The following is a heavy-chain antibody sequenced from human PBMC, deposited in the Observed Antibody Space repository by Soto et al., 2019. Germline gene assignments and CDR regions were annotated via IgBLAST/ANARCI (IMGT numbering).Heavy chain of an antibody. CDR1: GYTFSSYG. CDR3: AKEDDSYDYGDPSYYYYYMDV. D-gene: IGHD4-17*01. Sequence: GGSLRISFAACGYTFSSYGMHWVRQAPGKGLEWVAVISYDGSNKYYADSVKGRFTISRDNSKNTLYLQMNSLRAEDTAVYYCAKEDDSYDYGDPSYYYYYMDVWGKGTTVTVSS. V-gene: IGHV3-30*18. J-gene: IGHJ6*03. CDR2: ISYDGSNK.